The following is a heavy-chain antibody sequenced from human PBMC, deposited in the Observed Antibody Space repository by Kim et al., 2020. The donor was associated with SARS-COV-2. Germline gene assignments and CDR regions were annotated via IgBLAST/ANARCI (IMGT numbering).Heavy chain of an antibody. CDR2: IYYSGST. V-gene: IGHV4-31*03. J-gene: IGHJ4*02. CDR3: AYSSGWYFDY. D-gene: IGHD6-19*01. Sequence: SETLSLTCTVSGGSISSGGYYWSWIRQHPGKGLEWIGYIYYSGSTYYNPSLKSRVAISVDTSKNQFSLKLSSVTAADTAVYYCAYSSGWYFDYWGQGTLVTVSS. CDR1: GGSISSGGYY.